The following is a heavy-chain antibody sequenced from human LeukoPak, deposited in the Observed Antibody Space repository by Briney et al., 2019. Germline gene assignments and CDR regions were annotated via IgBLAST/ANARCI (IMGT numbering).Heavy chain of an antibody. Sequence: GGSLRLSCAASGFTFSSYSMNWVRQAPGKGLEWVANINQDGSARHYVDSMEGRFTVSRDNAKNSPYLQMNSLRAEDTAMYYCARAPAAGTVDYWGQGSLVTVSS. CDR1: GFTFSSYS. V-gene: IGHV3-7*01. CDR3: ARAPAAGTVDY. J-gene: IGHJ4*02. D-gene: IGHD6-13*01. CDR2: INQDGSAR.